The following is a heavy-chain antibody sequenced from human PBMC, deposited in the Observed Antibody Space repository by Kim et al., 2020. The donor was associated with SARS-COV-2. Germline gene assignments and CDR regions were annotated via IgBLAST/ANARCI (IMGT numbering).Heavy chain of an antibody. CDR3: ARAKLTAATEYYFDN. V-gene: IGHV4-59*01. Sequence: SETLSLTCTVSSGSMNRYYWSWIRQPPGKRLEWIGTIYYSGSTNYNPSLGSRVTISIDTSKEEFSLRLSSVTAADTAVYFCARAKLTAATEYYFDNWGQG. CDR2: IYYSGST. J-gene: IGHJ4*02. D-gene: IGHD4-17*01. CDR1: SGSMNRYY.